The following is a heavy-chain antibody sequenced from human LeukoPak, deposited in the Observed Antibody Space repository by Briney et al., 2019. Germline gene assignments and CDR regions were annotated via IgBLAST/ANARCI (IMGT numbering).Heavy chain of an antibody. CDR1: GGTFSSYA. CDR2: IIPIFGTA. CDR3: ARVQYQPRYYYGMDV. J-gene: IGHJ6*02. D-gene: IGHD2-2*01. Sequence: SVKVYCKASGGTFSSYAISWVRQAPGQGLEWMGGIIPIFGTANYAQKFQGRVTITADESTSTAYMELSSLRSEDTAVYYCARVQYQPRYYYGMDVWGQGTTVTVSS. V-gene: IGHV1-69*01.